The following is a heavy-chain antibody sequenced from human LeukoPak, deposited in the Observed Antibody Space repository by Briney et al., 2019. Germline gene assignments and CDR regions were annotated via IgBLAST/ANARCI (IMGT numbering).Heavy chain of an antibody. CDR3: ARGGRDYGDPRFDP. Sequence: GASVKVSCKVSGYTLTELSMHWVRQAPGKGLEWMGGFDPEDGETIYAQKFQGRVTMTEDTSTDTAYMELSSLRSEDTAVYYCARGGRDYGDPRFDPWGQGTLVTVSS. J-gene: IGHJ5*02. CDR2: FDPEDGET. CDR1: GYTLTELS. V-gene: IGHV1-24*01. D-gene: IGHD4-17*01.